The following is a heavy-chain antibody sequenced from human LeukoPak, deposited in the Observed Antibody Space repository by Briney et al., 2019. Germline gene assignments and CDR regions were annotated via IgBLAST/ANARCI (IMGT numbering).Heavy chain of an antibody. D-gene: IGHD3-10*01. CDR1: GDSVSSNSAA. V-gene: IGHV6-1*01. Sequence: SQTLSLTCAISGDSVSSNSAAWNSSRQSPSRGLEWLGRTYYRSKWYNDYAVSVKSRLTINRETCKNQFSLQLNSVNPEDTAVYYCARSTTMASFDYWGQGTLVTVSS. J-gene: IGHJ4*02. CDR3: ARSTTMASFDY. CDR2: TYYRSKWYN.